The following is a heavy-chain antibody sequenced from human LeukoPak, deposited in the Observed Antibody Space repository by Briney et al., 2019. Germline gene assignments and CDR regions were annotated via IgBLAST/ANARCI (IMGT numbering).Heavy chain of an antibody. Sequence: GGSLRLSCAASGFTFSSYAMTWVRQAPGKGLEWVSAIIGSGLSTYYAVSVKGRFTISRDNSKNTLYLQMNSLRADDTAVYYCAKLEPLNFDYWGQGTLVTVSS. CDR2: IIGSGLST. CDR1: GFTFSSYA. J-gene: IGHJ4*02. D-gene: IGHD1-1*01. CDR3: AKLEPLNFDY. V-gene: IGHV3-23*01.